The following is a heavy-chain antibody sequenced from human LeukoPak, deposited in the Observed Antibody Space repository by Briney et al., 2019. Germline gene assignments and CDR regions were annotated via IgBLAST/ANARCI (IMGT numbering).Heavy chain of an antibody. Sequence: GESLKISCKGSGYSFTSYWISWVRQMPGKGLEWMGRIDPSDSYTNYSPSFQGHVTISADKSISTAYLQWSSLKASDTAMYYWARSEAVAGTINYWGQGTLVTVSS. CDR3: ARSEAVAGTINY. CDR1: GYSFTSYW. D-gene: IGHD6-19*01. V-gene: IGHV5-10-1*01. J-gene: IGHJ4*02. CDR2: IDPSDSYT.